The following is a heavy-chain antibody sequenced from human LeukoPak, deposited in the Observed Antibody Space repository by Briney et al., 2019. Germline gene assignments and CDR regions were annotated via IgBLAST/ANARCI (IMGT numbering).Heavy chain of an antibody. CDR1: GFTFAAYT. CDR2: ITRSSGTI. J-gene: IGHJ4*02. CDR3: ARKDGGQWYFDY. V-gene: IGHV3-48*02. Sequence: PGGSLRLSCATSGFTFAAYTMIWVRRAPGKGLEWVAYITRSSGTIYYADPVKGRFTISRDGAKNSLYLQMNSLRDEDTAFYYRARKDGGQWYFDYWGQGTLVTVSS. D-gene: IGHD6-19*01.